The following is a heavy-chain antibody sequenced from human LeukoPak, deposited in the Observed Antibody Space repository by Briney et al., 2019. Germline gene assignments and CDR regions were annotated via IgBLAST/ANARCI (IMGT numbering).Heavy chain of an antibody. J-gene: IGHJ4*02. D-gene: IGHD3-22*01. CDR3: ARGGYYYDSSGYYYEAFDY. V-gene: IGHV1-69*13. CDR1: GGTFSSYA. Sequence: ALVKVSCKASGGTFSSYAISWVRQAPGQGLEWMGGIIPIFGTANYAQKFQGRVTITADESTSTAYMELSSLRSEDTAVYYCARGGYYYDSSGYYYEAFDYWGQGTLVTVSS. CDR2: IIPIFGTA.